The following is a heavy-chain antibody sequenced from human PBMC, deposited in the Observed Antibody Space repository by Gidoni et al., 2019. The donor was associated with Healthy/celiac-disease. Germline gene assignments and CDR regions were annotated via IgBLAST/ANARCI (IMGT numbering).Heavy chain of an antibody. CDR2: IYTSGST. J-gene: IGHJ6*03. Sequence: QVQLQESGPRLVKPSETLSLTCTVSGGSISSYYWSWIRQPAGKGLEWIGRIYTSGSTNYTPSLKSRVTMSVDTSKNQFSLKLSSVTAADTAVYYCARGPTYYDFWSGYYPYYYYYMDVWGKGTTVTVSS. CDR3: ARGPTYYDFWSGYYPYYYYYMDV. CDR1: GGSISSYY. D-gene: IGHD3-3*01. V-gene: IGHV4-4*07.